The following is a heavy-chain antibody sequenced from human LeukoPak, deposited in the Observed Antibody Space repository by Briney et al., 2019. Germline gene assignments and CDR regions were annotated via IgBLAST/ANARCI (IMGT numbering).Heavy chain of an antibody. CDR3: AGVVNHYYFGMDV. J-gene: IGHJ6*02. CDR1: GGSIRSGGYY. V-gene: IGHV4-31*11. CDR2: ISYSGNT. Sequence: SETLSLTCAVSGGSIRSGGYYWSWIRQRPGKGLEWIGSISYSGNTHYNPSLKSRLSMSLDTSRRQFSLRLSSVTAADTGLYYCAGVVNHYYFGMDVWGQGTTVTVSS.